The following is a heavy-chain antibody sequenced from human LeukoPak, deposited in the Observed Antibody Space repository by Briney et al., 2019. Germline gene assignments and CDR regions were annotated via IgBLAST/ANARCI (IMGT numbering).Heavy chain of an antibody. CDR3: ARTLGALEN. Sequence: PGGSLRLSCAASGFTVSTKYMSWVRQAPGKGLEWVSTVSGSGGNTYYADSVKGRFTISRDNSKNTLYLQMNSLRAEDTAVYYCARTLGALENWGQGTLVTVSS. CDR1: GFTVSTKY. D-gene: IGHD1-26*01. V-gene: IGHV3-23*01. CDR2: VSGSGGNT. J-gene: IGHJ4*02.